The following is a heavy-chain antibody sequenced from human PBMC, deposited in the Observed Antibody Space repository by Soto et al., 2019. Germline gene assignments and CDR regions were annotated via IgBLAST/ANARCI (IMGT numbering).Heavy chain of an antibody. D-gene: IGHD3-10*01. Sequence: PSETLSLTCSVSGGSINSYYWTWIRQTPGKGLEWIGYIYYSGITSYNPSLKSRVALSIGTSKKQFSLMLSSVTAADTAVYYCATYRGSNGMDVWGQGTTVTVSS. CDR2: IYYSGIT. V-gene: IGHV4-59*01. J-gene: IGHJ6*02. CDR3: ATYRGSNGMDV. CDR1: GGSINSYY.